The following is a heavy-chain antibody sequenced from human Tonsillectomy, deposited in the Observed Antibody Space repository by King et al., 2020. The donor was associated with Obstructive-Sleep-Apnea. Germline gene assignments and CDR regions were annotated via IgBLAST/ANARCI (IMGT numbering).Heavy chain of an antibody. CDR2: ILYDGSNT. CDR1: GYTFSNYG. V-gene: IGHV3-30*03. J-gene: IGHJ4*02. CDR3: ASPDGSGSHPPYYDY. D-gene: IGHD3-10*01. Sequence: MQLVQSGGGVVQPGRSLRLSCAASGYTFSNYGMHWVRQAPGKGLEWVAIILYDGSNTYYADSVKGRFTISRDNSKNTLYLQMNSLRSEDTAVYYCASPDGSGSHPPYYDYWGQGTLVTVSS.